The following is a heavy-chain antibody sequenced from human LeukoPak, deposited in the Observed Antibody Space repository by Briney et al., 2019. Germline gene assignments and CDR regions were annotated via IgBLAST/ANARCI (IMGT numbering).Heavy chain of an antibody. J-gene: IGHJ5*02. CDR2: IYYSRST. D-gene: IGHD6-13*01. CDR1: GGSIGSISYC. CDR3: ARDLPYSSSWLAWFDP. Sequence: PSENLSLTCTFSGGSIGSISYCWGWIRQPPGKGLEGIGSIYYSRSTYNNPCLKSRVTISVDTSKNQFSLKLSSVTAADTAVYYCARDLPYSSSWLAWFDPWGQGTLVTVSS. V-gene: IGHV4-39*02.